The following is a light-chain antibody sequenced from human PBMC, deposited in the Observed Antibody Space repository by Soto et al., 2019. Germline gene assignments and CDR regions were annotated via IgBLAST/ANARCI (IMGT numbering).Light chain of an antibody. V-gene: IGKV3D-20*02. CDR1: QSLSSTY. CDR3: QQRGKWPST. Sequence: EIVLTQSPGTLSLSPGDRATLSCRASQSLSSTYLAWYQQKPGQAPRLLIYDAYTRATGVGARFTGSGSATDFSLTITSLEPEDFAVYFCQQRGKWPSTFGPGTKVDIK. J-gene: IGKJ2*02. CDR2: DAY.